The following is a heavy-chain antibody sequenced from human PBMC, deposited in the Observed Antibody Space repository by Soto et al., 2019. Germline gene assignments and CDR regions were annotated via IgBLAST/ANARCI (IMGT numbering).Heavy chain of an antibody. J-gene: IGHJ4*02. CDR3: ARGLGGSYFPFDY. CDR1: GGSFSDYA. D-gene: IGHD1-26*01. Sequence: QVQLVQSGAEVKKPGSSVKVSCKASGGSFSDYASTWVRQAPGPGLEWMGGIVPMLRTPNYARKFQGRVTITADESTSTVSIELTSLTSDDTAVYYCARGLGGSYFPFDYWGQGTLVTVSS. V-gene: IGHV1-69*11. CDR2: IVPMLRTP.